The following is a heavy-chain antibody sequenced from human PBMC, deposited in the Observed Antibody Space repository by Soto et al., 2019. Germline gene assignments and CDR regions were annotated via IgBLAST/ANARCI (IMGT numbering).Heavy chain of an antibody. CDR3: ARDYARGWCQF. D-gene: IGHD2-8*02. J-gene: IGHJ4*02. Sequence: LRLSCTASGFSFSNSGMQWVRQTPGKGLEWVALISFDGDKYYVDSVKGRFTISRDNPTNTVYLQMNRLRPEDTAVYYCARDYARGWCQFWGQGTLVTVSS. CDR2: ISFDGDK. V-gene: IGHV3-30*03. CDR1: GFSFSNSG.